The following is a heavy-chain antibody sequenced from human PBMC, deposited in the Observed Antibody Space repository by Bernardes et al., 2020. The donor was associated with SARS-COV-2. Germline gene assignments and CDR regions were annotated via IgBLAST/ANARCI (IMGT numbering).Heavy chain of an antibody. CDR1: GYTFSNYA. J-gene: IGHJ6*02. D-gene: IGHD3-10*01. V-gene: IGHV1-3*01. CDR3: ARQELRDYYYGMDV. CDR2: INADNGNT. Sequence: ASVTVSCKASGYTFSNYAMHWVRQAPGQSLEWMGWINADNGNTKYSQKFLGRVTITRDTSANTAYMELSSLRSEDTAVYYCARQELRDYYYGMDVWGHGTTVTVSS.